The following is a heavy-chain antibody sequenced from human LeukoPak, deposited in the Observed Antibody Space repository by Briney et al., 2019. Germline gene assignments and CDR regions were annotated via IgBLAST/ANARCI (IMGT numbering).Heavy chain of an antibody. CDR3: ARDVRDGSIRFDP. CDR1: GFTFSSYG. V-gene: IGHV3-30*03. Sequence: GGSLRLSCAASGFTFSSYGMHWVRQAPGKGLEWVAVISYDGSNKYYADSVKGRFTISRDNSKNTLYLQMNSLRAEDTAVYYCARDVRDGSIRFDPWGQGTLVTVSS. CDR2: ISYDGSNK. J-gene: IGHJ5*02. D-gene: IGHD5-24*01.